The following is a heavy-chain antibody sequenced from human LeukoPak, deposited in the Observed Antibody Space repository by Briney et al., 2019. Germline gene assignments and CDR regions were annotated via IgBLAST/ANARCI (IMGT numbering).Heavy chain of an antibody. V-gene: IGHV4-34*01. Sequence: SETLSLTCAVYGGSFSGYYWSWIRQPPGKGLEWIGEINHSGSTNYNSSLKSRVTISVDTSKNQFSLKLSSVTAADTAVYYCASRSRRGLWSGSYYSPNNWFDPWGQGTLVTVSS. CDR3: ASRSRRGLWSGSYYSPNNWFDP. CDR1: GGSFSGYY. J-gene: IGHJ5*02. D-gene: IGHD3-3*01. CDR2: INHSGST.